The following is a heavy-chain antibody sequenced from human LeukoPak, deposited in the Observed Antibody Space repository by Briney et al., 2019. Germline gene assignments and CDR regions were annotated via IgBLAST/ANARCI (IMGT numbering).Heavy chain of an antibody. CDR1: GFTFSSYR. J-gene: IGHJ4*02. Sequence: GGSVRLSCEASGFTFSSYRMNWVRQGPGKGLEWVSSISSSSTYIYYADSVKGRFTISRDNAKNSLYLQMNSLRAEDTAVYYCARGPSGYHNTGGQGTLVTVSS. CDR2: ISSSSTYI. CDR3: ARGPSGYHNT. D-gene: IGHD5-12*01. V-gene: IGHV3-21*01.